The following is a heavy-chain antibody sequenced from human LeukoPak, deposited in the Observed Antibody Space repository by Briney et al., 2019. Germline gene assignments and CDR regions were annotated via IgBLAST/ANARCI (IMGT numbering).Heavy chain of an antibody. CDR1: GGSISSGGYY. CDR2: IYYSGST. V-gene: IGHV4-31*03. Sequence: PSQTLSLTCTVSGGSISSGGYYWSWIRQHPGKGLEWIGYIYYSGSTYYNPSLKSRVTISVDTSKNQFSLKLSSVTAADTAVYYCATFTYYYDSSGYYKPYYFDYWGQGTLVTVSS. J-gene: IGHJ4*02. D-gene: IGHD3-22*01. CDR3: ATFTYYYDSSGYYKPYYFDY.